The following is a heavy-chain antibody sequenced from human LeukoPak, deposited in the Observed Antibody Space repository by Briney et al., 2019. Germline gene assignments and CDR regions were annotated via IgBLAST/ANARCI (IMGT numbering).Heavy chain of an antibody. Sequence: ASVKASCKASGYTFTGYYMHWVRQAPGQGLEWMGWINPNSGGTNYAQKFQGRVTMTRDTSISTAYMELSGLRSDDTAVYYCARARYYDSSGYPSFDYWGQGTLVTVSS. CDR1: GYTFTGYY. V-gene: IGHV1-2*02. CDR3: ARARYYDSSGYPSFDY. D-gene: IGHD3-22*01. J-gene: IGHJ4*02. CDR2: INPNSGGT.